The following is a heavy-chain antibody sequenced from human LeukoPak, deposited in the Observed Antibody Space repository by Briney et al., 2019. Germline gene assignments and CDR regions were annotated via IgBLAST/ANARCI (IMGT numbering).Heavy chain of an antibody. J-gene: IGHJ5*02. CDR2: INPNSGGT. D-gene: IGHD3-10*01. Sequence: ASVKVSCKASGYTFTGYYMHWVRQAPGQGLEWMGWINPNSGGTNYAQKFQGRVTMTRDAPISTAYMELSRLRSDDTAVYYCARGYYGSGSYRDGVGFDPWGQGTLVTVSS. CDR1: GYTFTGYY. V-gene: IGHV1-2*02. CDR3: ARGYYGSGSYRDGVGFDP.